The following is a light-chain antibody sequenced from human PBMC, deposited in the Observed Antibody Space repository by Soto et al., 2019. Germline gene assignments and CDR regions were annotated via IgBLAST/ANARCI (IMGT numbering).Light chain of an antibody. CDR3: CSYAGSSAYV. CDR2: EGS. V-gene: IGLV2-23*01. J-gene: IGLJ1*01. CDR1: SSDVGSYNL. Sequence: QSALTQPASVSGSPGQSITISCTGTSSDVGSYNLVSWYRQHPGKAPKLMIYEGSKRPSGVSNRFSGPKSGNTASLTISGFQAEDEADYYCCSYAGSSAYVFGTGTKVTV.